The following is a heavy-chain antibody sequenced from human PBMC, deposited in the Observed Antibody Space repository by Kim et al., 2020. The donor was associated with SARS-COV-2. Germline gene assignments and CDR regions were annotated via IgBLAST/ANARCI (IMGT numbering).Heavy chain of an antibody. CDR1: GIPFSNAW. D-gene: IGHD3-16*01. V-gene: IGHV3-15*01. J-gene: IGHJ4*02. Sequence: GGSLRLSCAVSGIPFSNAWFNWVRQAPGKGLEWVGRIKSKSDGGTAALAAPGKGRFAISRDDSKNTLYLLMNSLRTDDSAVYYCTTVSMRWGQGTLVTVS. CDR2: IKSKSDGGTA. CDR3: TTVSMR.